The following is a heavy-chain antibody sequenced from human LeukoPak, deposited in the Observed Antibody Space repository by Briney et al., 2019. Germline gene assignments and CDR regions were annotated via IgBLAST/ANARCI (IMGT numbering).Heavy chain of an antibody. V-gene: IGHV1-18*01. CDR1: GYTFNSYG. D-gene: IGHD6-13*01. J-gene: IGHJ4*02. CDR2: ISPYNGNT. Sequence: GASVKVSCKASGYTFNSYGISWVRQAPGQGLEWMGWISPYNGNTNYAQKFQGRVTMTTDTSTTTAYVELRSLGSDDTAVYYCARAPRGSSTWYIVYWGQGTLVTVSS. CDR3: ARAPRGSSTWYIVY.